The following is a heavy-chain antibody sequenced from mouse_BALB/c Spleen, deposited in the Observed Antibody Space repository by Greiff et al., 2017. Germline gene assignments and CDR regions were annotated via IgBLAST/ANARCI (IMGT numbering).Heavy chain of an antibody. CDR1: GFTFSNYW. CDR3: TRVSTMITTGAY. J-gene: IGHJ3*01. Sequence: EVMLVESGGGLVQPGGSMKLSCVASGFTFSNYWMNWVRQSPEKGLEWVAEIRLKSNNYATHYAESVKGRFTISRDDSKSSVYLQMNNLRAEDTGIYYCTRVSTMITTGAYWGQGTLVTVSA. D-gene: IGHD2-4*01. V-gene: IGHV6-6*02. CDR2: IRLKSNNYAT.